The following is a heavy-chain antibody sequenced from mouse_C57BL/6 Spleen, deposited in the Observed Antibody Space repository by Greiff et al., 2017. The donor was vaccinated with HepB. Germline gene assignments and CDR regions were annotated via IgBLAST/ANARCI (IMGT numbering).Heavy chain of an antibody. V-gene: IGHV1-4*01. Sequence: VQLQQSGAELARPGASVKMSRKASGYTFTSYTMHWVKQRPGQGLEWIGYINPSSGYTKYNQKFKDKATLTADKSSSTAYMQLSSLTSEDSAVYYCARRKDYGSSSYAMDYWGQGTSVTVSS. CDR3: ARRKDYGSSSYAMDY. J-gene: IGHJ4*01. CDR2: INPSSGYT. CDR1: GYTFTSYT. D-gene: IGHD1-1*01.